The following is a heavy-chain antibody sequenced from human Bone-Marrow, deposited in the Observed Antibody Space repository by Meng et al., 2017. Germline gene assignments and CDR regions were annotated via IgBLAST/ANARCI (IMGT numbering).Heavy chain of an antibody. V-gene: IGHV1-2*06. CDR2: INPKSGDT. CDR3: ARDEDISAAGKLFGDY. D-gene: IGHD6-13*01. CDR1: GSTFTGYY. Sequence: QVQLVQSGAECKKPGASVKVSCKASGSTFTGYYMHWVRQAPGQGLEWMGRINPKSGDTHYAQRFQGRVTMTGDTSISTAYMELSGLRSDDTAMYYCARDEDISAAGKLFGDYWGQGTLVTVSS. J-gene: IGHJ4*02.